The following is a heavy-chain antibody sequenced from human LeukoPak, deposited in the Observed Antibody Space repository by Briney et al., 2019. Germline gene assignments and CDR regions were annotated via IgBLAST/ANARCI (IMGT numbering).Heavy chain of an antibody. J-gene: IGHJ4*02. CDR2: ISNDGSRK. D-gene: IGHD3-16*01. Sequence: GRSLRLSCAPSGFTFSRHGMHWVRQAPGKGLEWVAIISNDGSRKYYAHSVEGRFTISRDNSKNTLYLQMDSLRAEDTAVYYCARDRVWNYFDYWGQGTLVTVSS. V-gene: IGHV3-30*03. CDR3: ARDRVWNYFDY. CDR1: GFTFSRHG.